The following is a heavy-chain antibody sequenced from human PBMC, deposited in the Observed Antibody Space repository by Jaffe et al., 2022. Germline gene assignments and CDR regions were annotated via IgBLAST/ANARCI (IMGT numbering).Heavy chain of an antibody. J-gene: IGHJ6*03. CDR2: ISAYNGNT. Sequence: QVQLVQSGAEVKKPGASVKVSCKASGYTFTSYGISWVRQAPGQGLEWMGWISAYNGNTNYAQKLQGRVTMTTDTSTSTAYMELRSLRSDDTAVYYCAREQANYDFWSGSGYYYYMDVWGKGTTVTVSS. D-gene: IGHD3-3*01. V-gene: IGHV1-18*01. CDR1: GYTFTSYG. CDR3: AREQANYDFWSGSGYYYYMDV.